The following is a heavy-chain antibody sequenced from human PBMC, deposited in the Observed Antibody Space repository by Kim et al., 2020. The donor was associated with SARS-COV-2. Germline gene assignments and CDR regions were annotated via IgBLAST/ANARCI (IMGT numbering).Heavy chain of an antibody. J-gene: IGHJ4*02. CDR2: IVVGSGNT. D-gene: IGHD3-10*01. Sequence: SVKVSCKASGFTFTSSAVQWVRQARGQRLEWIGWIVVGSGNTNYAQKFQERVTITRDMSTSTAYMELSSLRSEDTAVYYCAALNVYYNGSGIMGYYFDYWGQGNLVTVSS. CDR3: AALNVYYNGSGIMGYYFDY. V-gene: IGHV1-58*01. CDR1: GFTFTSSA.